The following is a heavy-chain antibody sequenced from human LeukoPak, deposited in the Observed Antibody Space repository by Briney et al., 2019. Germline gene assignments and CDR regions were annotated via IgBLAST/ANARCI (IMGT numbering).Heavy chain of an antibody. D-gene: IGHD3-3*01. J-gene: IGHJ6*03. Sequence: GASVKVSCKASGYTFTSYDINWVRQATGQGLEWMGWMNPNSGNTGYAQKFQGRVTMTRNTSISTAYMELSSLRSEDTAVYYCARGFWQPDYYYYYMDVWGKGTTVTVSS. CDR2: MNPNSGNT. V-gene: IGHV1-8*01. CDR1: GYTFTSYD. CDR3: ARGFWQPDYYYYYMDV.